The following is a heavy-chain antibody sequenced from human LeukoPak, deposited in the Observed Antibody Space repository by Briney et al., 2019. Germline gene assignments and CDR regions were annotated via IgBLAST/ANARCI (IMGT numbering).Heavy chain of an antibody. D-gene: IGHD6-13*01. V-gene: IGHV3-9*01. CDR2: ISWNSGSI. CDR3: AKDVGSSSWYADYFDY. CDR1: GFTFDDYA. J-gene: IGHJ4*02. Sequence: GGSLRLSCAASGFTFDDYAMHWVRRAPGKGLEWVSGISWNSGSIGYADSVKGRFTISRDNAKNSLYLQMNSLRAEDTALYYCAKDVGSSSWYADYFDYWGQGTLVTVSS.